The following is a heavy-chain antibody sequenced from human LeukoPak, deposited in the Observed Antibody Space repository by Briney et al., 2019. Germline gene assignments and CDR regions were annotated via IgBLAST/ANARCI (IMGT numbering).Heavy chain of an antibody. J-gene: IGHJ4*02. CDR1: GGSISSYY. CDR2: IYASGST. Sequence: SETLSPTCTVSGGSISSYYWSWIRQPAGKGLEWIGRIYASGSTNYNPSLKSRVTISVDKSKNQFSLRLSSVTAADTAVYYCARHLLSSGYYSLFDYWGQGTLVTVSS. V-gene: IGHV4-4*07. CDR3: ARHLLSSGYYSLFDY. D-gene: IGHD3-22*01.